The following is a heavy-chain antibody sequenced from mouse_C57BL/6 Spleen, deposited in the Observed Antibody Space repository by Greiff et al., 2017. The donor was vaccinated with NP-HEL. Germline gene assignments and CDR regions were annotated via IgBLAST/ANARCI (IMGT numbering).Heavy chain of an antibody. J-gene: IGHJ3*01. V-gene: IGHV5-9-1*02. CDR2: ISSGGDYI. CDR1: GFTFSSYA. D-gene: IGHD2-4*01. CDR3: TRDGDYDGFAY. Sequence: DVHLVESGEGLVKPGGSLKLSCAASGFTFSSYAMSWVRQTPEKRLEWVAYISSGGDYIYYADTVKGRFTISRDNARNTLYLQMSSLKSEDTAMYYCTRDGDYDGFAYWGQGTLVTVSA.